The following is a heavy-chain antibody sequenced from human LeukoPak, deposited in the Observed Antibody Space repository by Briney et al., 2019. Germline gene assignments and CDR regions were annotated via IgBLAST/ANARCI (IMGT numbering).Heavy chain of an antibody. CDR1: GFTFSNYW. Sequence: GGSPRLSCAASGFTFSNYWMHWVRQVPGKGLVWVSRIDSDGITTSYADSVKGRFTISRDNAKDTLYLQMNSLRVEDTAVYYCTRDRLGFDPWGQGTLVTVSS. CDR3: TRDRLGFDP. J-gene: IGHJ5*02. CDR2: IDSDGITT. V-gene: IGHV3-74*01.